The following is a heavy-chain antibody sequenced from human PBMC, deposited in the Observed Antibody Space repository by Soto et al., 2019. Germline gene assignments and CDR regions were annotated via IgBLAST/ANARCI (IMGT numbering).Heavy chain of an antibody. V-gene: IGHV1-69*01. Sequence: QVQLVQSGAEVKKPGSSVKVSCKASGGTFSSYAISWVRQAPGQGLEWMGGIIPIFGTANYAQKFQGRVTITANESTSTAYMALSSLRSEDTAVYYCASVYYGSEGSRIEFGYSCQRTLVTVSS. CDR1: GGTFSSYA. CDR2: IIPIFGTA. J-gene: IGHJ4*02. D-gene: IGHD3-10*01. CDR3: ASVYYGSEGSRIEFGY.